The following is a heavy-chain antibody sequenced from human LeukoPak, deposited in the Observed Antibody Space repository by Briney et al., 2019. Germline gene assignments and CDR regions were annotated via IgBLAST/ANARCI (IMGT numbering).Heavy chain of an antibody. V-gene: IGHV4-61*01. CDR2: IYYSGST. D-gene: IGHD2-2*01. Sequence: SETLSLTCTVSGGSVSSGSYYWSWIRQPLGKGLEWIGYIYYSGSTNYNPSLKSRVTISVDTSKNQFSLKLSSVTAADTAVYYCARDRRCSSTSCPDGLWFDPWGQGTLVTVSS. CDR1: GGSVSSGSYY. CDR3: ARDRRCSSTSCPDGLWFDP. J-gene: IGHJ5*02.